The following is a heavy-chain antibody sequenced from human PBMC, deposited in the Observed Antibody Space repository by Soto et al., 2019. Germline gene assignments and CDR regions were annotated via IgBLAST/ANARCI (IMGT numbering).Heavy chain of an antibody. J-gene: IGHJ5*02. CDR1: GGSISSGGYY. Sequence: QVQLQESGPGLVKPSQTLSLTCTVSGGSISSGGYYWSWIRQHPGKGLEWIGYIYYSGSTYYNPSLKSRVTISVDTSKNQFSLKLSSVTAADTAVYYCARDRAAAGTLNWFDPWGQGTLVTVSS. V-gene: IGHV4-31*03. CDR3: ARDRAAAGTLNWFDP. D-gene: IGHD6-13*01. CDR2: IYYSGST.